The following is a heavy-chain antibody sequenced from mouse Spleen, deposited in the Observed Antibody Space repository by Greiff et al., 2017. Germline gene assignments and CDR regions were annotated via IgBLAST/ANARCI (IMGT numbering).Heavy chain of an antibody. Sequence: EVKLVESGGGLVKPGGSLKLSCAASGFTFSDYYMYWVRQTPEKRLEWVATISDGGSYTYYPDSVKGRFTISRDNAKNNLYLQMSSLKSEDTAMYYCAREGGSSYGYYAMDYWGQGTSVTVSS. D-gene: IGHD1-1*01. V-gene: IGHV5-4*02. CDR2: ISDGGSYT. J-gene: IGHJ4*01. CDR3: AREGGSSYGYYAMDY. CDR1: GFTFSDYY.